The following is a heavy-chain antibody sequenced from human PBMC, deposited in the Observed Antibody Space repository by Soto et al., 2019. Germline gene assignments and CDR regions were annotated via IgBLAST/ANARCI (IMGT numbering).Heavy chain of an antibody. V-gene: IGHV3-74*01. Sequence: GGSLRLSCAASGFTISSYWMHWVRQAPGKGLVWVSRINSDESSTDYADSVKGRFTISRDNAKNTLYLQVNNLRPEDTAVYYCAKEYCGGHCSSDYFDYWGQGTLVTVSS. CDR2: INSDESST. D-gene: IGHD2-21*01. CDR3: AKEYCGGHCSSDYFDY. J-gene: IGHJ4*02. CDR1: GFTISSYW.